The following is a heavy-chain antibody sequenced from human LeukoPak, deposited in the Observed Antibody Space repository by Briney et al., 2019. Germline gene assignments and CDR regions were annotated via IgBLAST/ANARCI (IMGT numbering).Heavy chain of an antibody. CDR3: AAELYGVYTDCCTFHL. CDR1: GFTSSTSA. J-gene: IGHJ3*01. CDR2: IIVGSGAT. Sequence: SVKVSCKTSGFTSSTSAVQWVRQARGQRLEWIGWIIVGSGATNYAQSLQGRFTITRDMSTNTAYMELSSLGSEDSAVYYCAAELYGVYTDCCTFHLWGQGTMVTVSS. D-gene: IGHD4-17*01. V-gene: IGHV1-58*01.